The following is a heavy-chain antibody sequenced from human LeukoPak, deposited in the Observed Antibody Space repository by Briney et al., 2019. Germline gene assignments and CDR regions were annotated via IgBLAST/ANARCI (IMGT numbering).Heavy chain of an antibody. CDR3: SSSFVAGTNLFDY. D-gene: IGHD6-19*01. V-gene: IGHV1-24*01. Sequence: ASVKVSCKVSGYTLTELSMHWVRQAPGKGLEWMGGFDPEDGETIYAQKFQGRVTITEDTSTDTAYMELSSLRPEHTAVYYCSSSFVAGTNLFDYWGQGTLVTVSS. CDR1: GYTLTELS. J-gene: IGHJ4*02. CDR2: FDPEDGET.